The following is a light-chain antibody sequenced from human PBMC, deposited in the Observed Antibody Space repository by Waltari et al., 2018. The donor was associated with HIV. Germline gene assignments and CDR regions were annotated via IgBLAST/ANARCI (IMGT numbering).Light chain of an antibody. V-gene: IGLV2-14*01. CDR2: EVS. CDR3: MSYISSSSPV. J-gene: IGLJ3*02. Sequence: QSALTQPASVSGSPGQSITISCTGRNFDASDSKYVSCSQHHPGQAPNFVIYEVSNRPAGVSSRFSGSKSGNGASLTISGLQAEDEATYFCMSYISSSSPVFGGGTKLTVL. CDR1: NFDASDSKY.